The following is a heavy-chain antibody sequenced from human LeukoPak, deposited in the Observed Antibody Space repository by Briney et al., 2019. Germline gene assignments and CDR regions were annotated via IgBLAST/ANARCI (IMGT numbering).Heavy chain of an antibody. CDR3: ARGKYTSFDN. CDR2: TYYRSKWSF. D-gene: IGHD6-6*01. J-gene: IGHJ4*02. V-gene: IGHV6-1*01. Sequence: SQTLSLTCAISGDSIFTNNVAWNWIRQSPSRGLEWLGRTYYRSKWSFDYPVSVKSRITINADTSKNQFSLQLSSVTPEDTAVYYCARGKYTSFDNWGQGSPLTLSS. CDR1: GDSIFTNNVA.